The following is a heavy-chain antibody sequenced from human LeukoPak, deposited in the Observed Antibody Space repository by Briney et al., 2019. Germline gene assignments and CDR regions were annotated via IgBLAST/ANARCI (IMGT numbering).Heavy chain of an antibody. Sequence: SETLSLTCAVSGGSISSSNWWSWVRQPPGKGLEWIGEIYHSGSTNYNPSLKSRVTISLDKSKNQYSLKLSSVTAADTAGYCCAIGEYYDFWSGYYIFDYWGQGTLVTVSS. CDR1: GGSISSSNW. CDR3: AIGEYYDFWSGYYIFDY. V-gene: IGHV4-4*01. CDR2: IYHSGST. D-gene: IGHD3-3*01. J-gene: IGHJ4*02.